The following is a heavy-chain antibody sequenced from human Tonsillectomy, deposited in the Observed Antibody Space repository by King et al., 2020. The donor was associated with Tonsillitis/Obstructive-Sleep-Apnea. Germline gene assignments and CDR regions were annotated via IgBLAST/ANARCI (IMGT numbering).Heavy chain of an antibody. Sequence: VQLQESGPGLVKPSETLSLTCTVSCGSISSHYWSWIRQPPGKGLEWIGYLHYSESPYYNPSLKRRVTTSLDTSKNKFSLKLGSLTPADTAIYYCVRGSTGAFDIWGQGTMVTVSS. CDR3: VRGSTGAFDI. J-gene: IGHJ3*02. CDR1: CGSISSHY. D-gene: IGHD3-10*01. V-gene: IGHV4-59*11. CDR2: LHYSESP.